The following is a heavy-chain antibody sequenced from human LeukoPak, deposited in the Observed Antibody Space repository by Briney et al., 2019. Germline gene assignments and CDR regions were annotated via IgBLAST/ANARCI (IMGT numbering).Heavy chain of an antibody. CDR3: ARGLVAGPYYFDY. J-gene: IGHJ4*02. Sequence: PSETLSLTCAVYGGSFSGYYWSWIRQPPGKGLEWIGEINHSGSTNYNPSLKSRVTISVDTSKNQFSLKLSSVTAADTAVYYCARGLVAGPYYFDYWGQGTLVTVSS. V-gene: IGHV4-34*01. D-gene: IGHD6-19*01. CDR2: INHSGST. CDR1: GGSFSGYY.